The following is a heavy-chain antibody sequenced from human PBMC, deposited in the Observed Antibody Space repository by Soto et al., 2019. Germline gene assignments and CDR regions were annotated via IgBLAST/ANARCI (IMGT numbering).Heavy chain of an antibody. D-gene: IGHD4-17*01. CDR2: IYYSGST. CDR3: ARLSAERGDYGY. Sequence: SETLSLTCTVSGGSISSSSYYWGWIRQPPGKGLEWIGSIYYSGSTYYNPSLKSRVTISVDTSKNQFSLKLSSVTAADTAVYYCARLSAERGDYGYWGQGTLV. V-gene: IGHV4-39*01. CDR1: GGSISSSSYY. J-gene: IGHJ4*02.